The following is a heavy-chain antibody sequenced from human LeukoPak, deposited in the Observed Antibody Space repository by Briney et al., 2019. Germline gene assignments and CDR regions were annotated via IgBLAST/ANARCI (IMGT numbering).Heavy chain of an antibody. V-gene: IGHV4-38-2*02. CDR3: ARVTQKYQLLWFDY. J-gene: IGHJ4*02. CDR2: IYHSGST. CDR1: GYSISSGYY. Sequence: SETLSLTCTVSGYSISSGYYWGWIRQPPGKGLEWIGSIYHSGSTYYNPSLKSRVTISVDTSKNQFSLKLSSVTAADTAVCYCARVTQKYQLLWFDYWGQGTLVTVSS. D-gene: IGHD2-2*01.